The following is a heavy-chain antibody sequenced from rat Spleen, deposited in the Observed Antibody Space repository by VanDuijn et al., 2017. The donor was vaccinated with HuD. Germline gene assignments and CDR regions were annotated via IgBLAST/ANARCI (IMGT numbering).Heavy chain of an antibody. CDR3: SRRADYYDGTYFYDY. CDR2: ISYVGSST. D-gene: IGHD1-12*02. J-gene: IGHJ2*01. CDR1: GFTFSDHY. Sequence: EVQLVESGGGLVQPGRSMKLSCGASGFTFSDHYMAWVRQAPKKGLEWVASISYVGSSTYYGDSVKGRFTISIDNAKSTLYLQMNSLRSEDTATYYCSRRADYYDGTYFYDYWGQGVMVTVSS. V-gene: IGHV5-22*01.